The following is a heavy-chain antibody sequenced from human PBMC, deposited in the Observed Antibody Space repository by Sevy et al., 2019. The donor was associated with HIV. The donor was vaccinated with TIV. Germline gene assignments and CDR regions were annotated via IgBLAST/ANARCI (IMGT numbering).Heavy chain of an antibody. Sequence: GGSLRLSCAASGFSFSTHAMHWVRQAPGKGLVWVSRINTHGTNTIYADYVKGRFTISRDNAKNTVSLQMNSLRADDTDVYYCAREGVDFWSGPVDFDYGMDVWGQGTTVTVSS. CDR3: AREGVDFWSGPVDFDYGMDV. CDR1: GFSFSTHA. V-gene: IGHV3-74*01. J-gene: IGHJ6*02. CDR2: INTHGTNT. D-gene: IGHD3-3*01.